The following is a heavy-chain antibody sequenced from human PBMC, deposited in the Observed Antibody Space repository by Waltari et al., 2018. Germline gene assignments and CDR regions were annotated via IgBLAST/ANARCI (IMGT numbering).Heavy chain of an antibody. J-gene: IGHJ5*02. D-gene: IGHD2-15*01. V-gene: IGHV4-39*01. CDR1: GGSISSSSYY. Sequence: HLQLQASGPGLVKPSETLSLTCTVSGGSISSSSYYWCWIRQPPGKGLEWIGSIYSSESTYYNPSLKSRVTISVDTSKNQFSLKLSSVTAADTAVYYCARLVRRYGGNPWGQGTLVTVSS. CDR3: ARLVRRYGGNP. CDR2: IYSSEST.